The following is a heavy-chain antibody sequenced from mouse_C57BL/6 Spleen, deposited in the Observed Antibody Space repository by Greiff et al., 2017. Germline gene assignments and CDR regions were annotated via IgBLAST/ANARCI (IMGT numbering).Heavy chain of an antibody. CDR2: ISSGSSTI. CDR3: ARRTVVATDYAMDY. J-gene: IGHJ4*01. CDR1: GFTFSDYG. D-gene: IGHD1-1*01. V-gene: IGHV5-17*01. Sequence: EVMLVESGGGLVKPGGSLKLSCAASGFTFSDYGMHWVRQAPEKGLEWVAYISSGSSTIYYADTVKGRFTISRDNAKNTLFLQMTSLRSEDTAMYYGARRTVVATDYAMDYWGQGTSVTVSS.